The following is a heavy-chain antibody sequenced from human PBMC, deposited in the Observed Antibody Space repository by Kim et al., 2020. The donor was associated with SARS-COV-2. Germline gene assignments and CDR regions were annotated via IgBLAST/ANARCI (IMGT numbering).Heavy chain of an antibody. CDR3: SYYYDSSGYWGGDY. CDR2: IIPIFGTA. D-gene: IGHD3-22*01. V-gene: IGHV1-69*13. J-gene: IGHJ4*02. CDR1: GATFSSHA. Sequence: SVKVSCKASGATFSSHAITWVRQAPGQGLEWMGGIIPIFGTANYAQKFQGRVTISADESTSTAYMELSSLRSDDTAVYYCSYYYDSSGYWGGDYWGQGTLVTVSS.